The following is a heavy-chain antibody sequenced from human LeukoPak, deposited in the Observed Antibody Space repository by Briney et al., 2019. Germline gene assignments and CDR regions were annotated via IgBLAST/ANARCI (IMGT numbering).Heavy chain of an antibody. CDR3: ARVPPYCSGGSCYPLYYFDY. D-gene: IGHD2-15*01. CDR2: INPSGGTT. J-gene: IGHJ4*02. V-gene: IGHV1-46*01. Sequence: ASVKVSCKASGYTFTSYYMHWVRQAPGQGLEWMGIINPSGGTTSYAQKFQGRVTMTRDTSTSTVYMELSSLRSEDTAVYYCARVPPYCSGGSCYPLYYFDYWGQGTLVTVSS. CDR1: GYTFTSYY.